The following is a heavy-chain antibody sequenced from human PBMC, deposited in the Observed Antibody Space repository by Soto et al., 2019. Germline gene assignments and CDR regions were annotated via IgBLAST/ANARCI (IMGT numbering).Heavy chain of an antibody. D-gene: IGHD6-19*01. CDR2: ISCCGGSA. V-gene: IGHV3-23*01. J-gene: IGHJ4*02. CDR3: AKADGQQWLIPHLDN. Sequence: PGGSLGVSCSASGFNFKKFAMAWVRQAAGEGLEWVSGISCCGGSASYADSVKGRFSIARDDSKNTVSLQLNSLRVEDTAQYYCAKADGQQWLIPHLDNWGQGTLVTVSS. CDR1: GFNFKKFA.